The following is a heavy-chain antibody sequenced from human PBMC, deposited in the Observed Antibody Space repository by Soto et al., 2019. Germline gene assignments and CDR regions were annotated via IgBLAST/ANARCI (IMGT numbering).Heavy chain of an antibody. Sequence: QVQLVESGGGVVQPGTSLRLSCAASGFTFSNSGIHWVRQSPGKGLDWVAVISYDGSNKYYADSVKGRFTISRDNSKNTLYLQMNSLRAEDTAVYYCAKILQLGDYAYYYYGMDVWGQGTTVTVSS. J-gene: IGHJ6*02. D-gene: IGHD4-17*01. CDR2: ISYDGSNK. CDR3: AKILQLGDYAYYYYGMDV. V-gene: IGHV3-30*18. CDR1: GFTFSNSG.